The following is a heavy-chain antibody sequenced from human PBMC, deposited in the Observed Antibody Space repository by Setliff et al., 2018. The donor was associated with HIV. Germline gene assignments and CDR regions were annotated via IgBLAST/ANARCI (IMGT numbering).Heavy chain of an antibody. D-gene: IGHD3-22*01. CDR2: RYTTGST. CDR3: ARGNNGYYYDSSGYYH. V-gene: IGHV4-61*09. J-gene: IGHJ5*02. CDR1: GGSVSSGSYY. Sequence: PSETLSLTCTVSGGSVSSGSYYWSWIRQPAGRGLEWIGHRYTTGSTSYNPSLKSRVTISVDTSKNQFSLKLSSVTAADTAVYYCARGNNGYYYDSSGYYHWGQGTLVTVSS.